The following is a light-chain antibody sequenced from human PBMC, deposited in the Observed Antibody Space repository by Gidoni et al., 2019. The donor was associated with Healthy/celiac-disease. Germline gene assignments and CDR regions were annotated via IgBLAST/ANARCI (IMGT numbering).Light chain of an antibody. V-gene: IGLV1-44*01. Sequence: QSVPTQPPSASGTPGQRVTISCSGSSSNIGSNTVNWYQQLPGTAPKLLIYSNNPRPSGVPDRFSGSKSGTSASLAISGLQSEDEADYYCAAWDDSLNGGVFGGGTKLTVL. J-gene: IGLJ2*01. CDR2: SNN. CDR3: AAWDDSLNGGV. CDR1: SSNIGSNT.